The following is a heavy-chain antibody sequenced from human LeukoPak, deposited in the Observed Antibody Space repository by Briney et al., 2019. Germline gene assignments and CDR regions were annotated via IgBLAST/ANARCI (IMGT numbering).Heavy chain of an antibody. J-gene: IGHJ6*03. CDR2: IYPGDSDT. V-gene: IGHV5-51*01. CDR1: GYSFTSYW. D-gene: IGHD4-17*01. CDR3: ARHLRTVTTRSILGNYYYYYYMDV. Sequence: KCGESLKISCKGSGYSFTSYWIGWVCQMPGKGLEWMGIIYPGDSDTRYSPSFQGQVTISADKSISTAYLQWSSLKASDTAMYYCARHLRTVTTRSILGNYYYYYYMDVWGKGTTVTVSS.